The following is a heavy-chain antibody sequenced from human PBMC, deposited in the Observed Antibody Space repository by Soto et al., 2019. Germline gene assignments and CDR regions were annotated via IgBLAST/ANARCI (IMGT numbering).Heavy chain of an antibody. D-gene: IGHD5-18*01. CDR2: MNPGSGDT. CDR3: ARMESFGSLNWFDP. V-gene: IGHV1-8*02. Sequence: APVKFSFKASGSTFTNNDVSWVRQATGQGLEWMGWMNPGSGDTGYAQKFQGRVTMTRDISIATAYMELNSLTSEDTAIYYCARMESFGSLNWFDPWGQGTMVTVSS. J-gene: IGHJ5*02. CDR1: GSTFTNND.